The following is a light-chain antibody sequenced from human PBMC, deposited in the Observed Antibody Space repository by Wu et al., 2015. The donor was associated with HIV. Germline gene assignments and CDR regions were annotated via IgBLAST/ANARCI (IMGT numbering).Light chain of an antibody. J-gene: IGKJ1*01. CDR3: QQYGNSRGT. CDR2: AVS. V-gene: IGKV3-20*01. CDR1: QSVSSSY. Sequence: EIVLTQSPGTLSLSPGERATLSCRASQSVSSSYVAWYQQKPGQAPRLLIYAVSSRATGIPDRFSGSGSGTDFTLTISRLEPEDFAMYYCQQYGNSRGTFGQGTKVEIK.